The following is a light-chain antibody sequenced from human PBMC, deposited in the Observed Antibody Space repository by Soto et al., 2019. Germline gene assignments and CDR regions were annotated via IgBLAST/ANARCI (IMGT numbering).Light chain of an antibody. CDR3: HQYGNSPWT. V-gene: IGKV3-20*01. Sequence: EIVLTQSPGTLSLSPGERATLSCRASQSGFAFYLAWFQQKPGQAPRLLIYDTCNRATGIPDRFSGSGSGTDFTLTISRLEPEDFAVYYCHQYGNSPWTLGQGTKVEIK. CDR2: DTC. CDR1: QSGFAFY. J-gene: IGKJ1*01.